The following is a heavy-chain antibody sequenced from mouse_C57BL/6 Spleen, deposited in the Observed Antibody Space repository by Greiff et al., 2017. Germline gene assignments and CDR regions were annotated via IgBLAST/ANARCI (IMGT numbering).Heavy chain of an antibody. CDR2: IDPGDGDT. Sequence: VQMQQSGAELVKPGASVKISCKASGYAFSSYWMNWVKQRPGKGLEWIGQIDPGDGDTNYNGKFKGKATLTADKSSSTAYMQLSSLTSEDSAVYFCARAGTAVVEGFAYWGQGTLVTVSA. CDR1: GYAFSSYW. CDR3: ARAGTAVVEGFAY. D-gene: IGHD1-1*01. V-gene: IGHV1-80*01. J-gene: IGHJ3*01.